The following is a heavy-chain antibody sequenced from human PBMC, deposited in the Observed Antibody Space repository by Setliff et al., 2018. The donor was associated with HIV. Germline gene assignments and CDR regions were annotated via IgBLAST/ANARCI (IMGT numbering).Heavy chain of an antibody. CDR2: ISAYNGNT. Sequence: SVKVSCKASGYTFTSYDISWVRQAPGQGLEWMGWISAYNGNTNYAQKLQGRVTMTTDTSTSTAYMELRSLRSDDTAVYYCAREIGDYYDSSGYYPPTDYYYGMDGWGQGTTVT. CDR1: GYTFTSYD. CDR3: AREIGDYYDSSGYYPPTDYYYGMDG. V-gene: IGHV1-18*01. D-gene: IGHD3-22*01. J-gene: IGHJ6*02.